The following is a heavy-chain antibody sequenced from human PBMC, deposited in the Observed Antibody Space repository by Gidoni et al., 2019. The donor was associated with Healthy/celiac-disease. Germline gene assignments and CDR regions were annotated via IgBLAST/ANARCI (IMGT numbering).Heavy chain of an antibody. Sequence: EVQLVASGGGLVKPGGSLRLYCAASGCTFSSYSMNWVRQAPGKGLEWVSSISISSSYIYYADSVKGRFTISRDNAKTSLYLQMTSLRAEDTAVYYCARGCSSTSCPQSMDVWGQGTTVTVSS. CDR3: ARGCSSTSCPQSMDV. J-gene: IGHJ6*02. CDR2: ISISSSYI. CDR1: GCTFSSYS. V-gene: IGHV3-21*01. D-gene: IGHD2-2*01.